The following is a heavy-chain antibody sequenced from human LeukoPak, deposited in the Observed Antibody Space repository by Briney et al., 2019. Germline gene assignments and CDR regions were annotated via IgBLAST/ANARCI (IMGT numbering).Heavy chain of an antibody. CDR1: GFTFSSYA. Sequence: GRSLRLSCAASGFTFSSYAMSWVRQAPGKGLEWVSAISGSGGSTYYADSVKGRFTISRDNSKNTLYLQMNSLRAEDTAVYYCARDIKYYDSSGYSLYFDYWGQGTLVTVSS. CDR3: ARDIKYYDSSGYSLYFDY. V-gene: IGHV3-23*01. J-gene: IGHJ4*02. CDR2: ISGSGGST. D-gene: IGHD3-22*01.